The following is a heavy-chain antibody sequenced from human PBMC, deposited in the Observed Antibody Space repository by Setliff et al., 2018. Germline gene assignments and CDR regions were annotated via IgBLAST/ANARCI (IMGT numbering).Heavy chain of an antibody. Sequence: SVKVSCKTSRGTFSNYAISWVRQAPGQGLEWMGGTTPIFTTANYAQKFQGRVTMTEDTSTDTAYMELSSLRSEDTAVYYCARERFVAVGNWFDPWGQGTLVTVSS. J-gene: IGHJ5*02. CDR3: ARERFVAVGNWFDP. CDR1: RGTFSNYA. D-gene: IGHD6-19*01. V-gene: IGHV1-69*06. CDR2: TTPIFTTA.